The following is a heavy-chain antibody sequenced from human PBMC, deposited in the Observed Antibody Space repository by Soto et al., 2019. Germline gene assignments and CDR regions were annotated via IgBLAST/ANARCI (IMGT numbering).Heavy chain of an antibody. CDR1: GFTFSSYG. J-gene: IGHJ1*01. V-gene: IGHV3-30*18. CDR2: ISYDGSNK. Sequence: QVQLVESGGGVVQPGRSLRPSCAASGFTFSSYGMHWVRQAPGKGLEWVAVISYDGSNKYYADSVKGRFTISRDNSKNTLYHQMNSLRAEETAVYYCAKDRDIVVVVAALQHWGQGTLVTVTS. CDR3: AKDRDIVVVVAALQH. D-gene: IGHD2-15*01.